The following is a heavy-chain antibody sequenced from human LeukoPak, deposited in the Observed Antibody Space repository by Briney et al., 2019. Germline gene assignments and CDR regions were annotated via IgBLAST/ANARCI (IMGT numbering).Heavy chain of an antibody. Sequence: PGGSLRLSXAASGFTFSRYSMNWVRQAPGKGLEWASSMSSSSGLIYYGDSVKGRFTVSRDNAKRSLYLQMNSLRADDTAVYYCAREFDGSASGAGYWGQGTLVTVSS. CDR3: AREFDGSASGAGY. D-gene: IGHD1-26*01. V-gene: IGHV3-21*01. J-gene: IGHJ4*02. CDR1: GFTFSRYS. CDR2: MSSSSGLI.